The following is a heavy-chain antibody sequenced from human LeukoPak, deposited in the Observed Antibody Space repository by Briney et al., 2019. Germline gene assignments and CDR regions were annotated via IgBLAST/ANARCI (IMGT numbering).Heavy chain of an antibody. CDR3: ARDYCSSTSCYLLGYYYYGMDV. D-gene: IGHD2-2*01. J-gene: IGHJ6*02. V-gene: IGHV3-21*01. CDR1: GFTFSSYS. CDR2: ISSSSSYI. Sequence: GGSLRLSCAASGFTFSSYSMNWVRQAPGKGLEWVSSISSSSSYIYYADSVKGRFTISRDNAKNSLYLQMNSLRAEDTAVYYCARDYCSSTSCYLLGYYYYGMDVWGQGTTVTVSS.